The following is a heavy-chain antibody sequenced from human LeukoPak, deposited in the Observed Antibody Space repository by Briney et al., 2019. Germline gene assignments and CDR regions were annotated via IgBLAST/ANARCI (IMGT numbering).Heavy chain of an antibody. V-gene: IGHV3-23*01. CDR1: GFTFSSYG. Sequence: PGGSLRLSCAASGFTFSSYGMSWVRQAPGKGLEWVSAFSGSGGSTYYAASVKGRFTISRDNSKNTLYLQMNSLRAEDTAVYYCAKATVVNRGYYYYYMDVWGKGTTVTISS. J-gene: IGHJ6*03. D-gene: IGHD4-23*01. CDR2: FSGSGGST. CDR3: AKATVVNRGYYYYYMDV.